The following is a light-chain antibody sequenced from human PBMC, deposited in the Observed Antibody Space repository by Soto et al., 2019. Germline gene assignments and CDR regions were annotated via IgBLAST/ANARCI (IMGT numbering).Light chain of an antibody. Sequence: QSVLTQPASVSGSPGQSITISCTGSSSDVGSYNLVSWYQQHPSKAPKLLIYKVTKRPSGVSNRFSGSKSGNTASLTISGLQAEDEADYYCCSYAGSSTFYVFGTGTKVTVL. CDR3: CSYAGSSTFYV. J-gene: IGLJ1*01. CDR2: KVT. V-gene: IGLV2-23*02. CDR1: SSDVGSYNL.